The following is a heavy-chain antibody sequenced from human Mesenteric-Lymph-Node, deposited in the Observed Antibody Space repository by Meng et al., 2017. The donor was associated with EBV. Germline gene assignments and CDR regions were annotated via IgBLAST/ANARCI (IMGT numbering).Heavy chain of an antibody. Sequence: QLRVSGSGMLKPSGTLSLACSVAGGTISSSNWWSWVRQPPGKGLECIGEIYHSGSTNYNPFLTSRVPISVDKSKNKFALKLSSVTAADTAVYYCARVNDSSGYLDYWGQGTLVTVSS. CDR2: IYHSGST. D-gene: IGHD3-22*01. J-gene: IGHJ4*02. CDR3: ARVNDSSGYLDY. V-gene: IGHV4-4*02. CDR1: GGTISSSNW.